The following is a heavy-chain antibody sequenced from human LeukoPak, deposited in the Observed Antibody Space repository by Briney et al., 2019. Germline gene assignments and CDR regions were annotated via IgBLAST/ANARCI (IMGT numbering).Heavy chain of an antibody. J-gene: IGHJ4*02. Sequence: GASVKVSCKASGYTFTGYYMHWVRQAPGQGLEWMGWINPNSGGTNYAQKFQGRVTMTRDASISTAYMELSRLRSDDTAVYYCARHRSGWLQSSFDYWGQGTLVTVSS. CDR1: GYTFTGYY. D-gene: IGHD5-24*01. CDR3: ARHRSGWLQSSFDY. CDR2: INPNSGGT. V-gene: IGHV1-2*02.